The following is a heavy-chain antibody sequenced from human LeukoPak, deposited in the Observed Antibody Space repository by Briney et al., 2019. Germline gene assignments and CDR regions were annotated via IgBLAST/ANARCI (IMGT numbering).Heavy chain of an antibody. CDR2: INHSGST. V-gene: IGHV4-34*01. Sequence: PSETLSLTCAVYGGSFSGYYWSWIRQPPGKGLEWIGEINHSGSTNYNPSLKSRVTISVDTSKNQFSLKLSSVTAADTAVYHCARDTTYYDFWSGYPDYWGQGTLVTVSS. CDR3: ARDTTYYDFWSGYPDY. CDR1: GGSFSGYY. J-gene: IGHJ4*02. D-gene: IGHD3-3*01.